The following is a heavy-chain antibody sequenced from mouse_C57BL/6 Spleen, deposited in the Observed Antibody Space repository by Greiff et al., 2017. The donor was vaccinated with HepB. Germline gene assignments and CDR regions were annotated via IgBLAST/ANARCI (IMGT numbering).Heavy chain of an antibody. CDR1: GYAFTNYM. J-gene: IGHJ4*01. CDR3: ARAGGGSYAMDY. D-gene: IGHD6-1*01. Sequence: VQLQQSGAELVRPGTSVKVSCKASGYAFTNYMIEWVKQRPGQGLEWIGVINPGSGGTNYNEKFKGKATLTADKSSSTAYMQLSSLTSEDSAVYFCARAGGGSYAMDYWGQGTSVTVSS. V-gene: IGHV1-54*01. CDR2: INPGSGGT.